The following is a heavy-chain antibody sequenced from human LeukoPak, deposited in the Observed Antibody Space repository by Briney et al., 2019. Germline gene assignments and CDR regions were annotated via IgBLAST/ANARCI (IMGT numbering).Heavy chain of an antibody. CDR1: GYTLTELS. CDR3: AKGDYYDSSGYYYGVHAFDI. V-gene: IGHV1-24*01. Sequence: ASVKVSCKVSGYTLTELSMHWVRPAPGKGLEWMGGFDPEDGETIYAQKFQGRVTMTEDTSTDTAYMELSSLRSEDTAVYYCAKGDYYDSSGYYYGVHAFDIWSQGTMVTVSS. J-gene: IGHJ3*02. D-gene: IGHD3-22*01. CDR2: FDPEDGET.